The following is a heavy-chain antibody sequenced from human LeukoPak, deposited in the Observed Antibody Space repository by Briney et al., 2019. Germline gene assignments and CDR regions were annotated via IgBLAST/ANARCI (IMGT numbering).Heavy chain of an antibody. CDR1: GFTVSSNY. CDR2: IYSGGST. Sequence: PGGSLRLSCAASGFTVSSNYMSWVRQAPGKGLEWVSVIYSGGSTYYADPVKGRFTISRDNSKNTLYLQMNSLRAEDTAVYYCARDRQGGATLDAFDIWGQGTMVTVSS. CDR3: ARDRQGGATLDAFDI. J-gene: IGHJ3*02. D-gene: IGHD1-26*01. V-gene: IGHV3-53*01.